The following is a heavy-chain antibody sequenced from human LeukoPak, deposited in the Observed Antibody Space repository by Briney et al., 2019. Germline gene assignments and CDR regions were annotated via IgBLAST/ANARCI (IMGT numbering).Heavy chain of an antibody. CDR3: AKLPTLRFLEWLDAFDI. CDR2: ISSSSSYI. V-gene: IGHV3-21*01. J-gene: IGHJ3*02. Sequence: PGGSLRLSCAASGFTFSSYSMNWVRQAPGKGLEWVSSISSSSSYIYYADSVKGRFTISRDNAKNSLYLQMNSLRAEDTAVYYCAKLPTLRFLEWLDAFDIWGQGTMVTVSS. D-gene: IGHD3-3*01. CDR1: GFTFSSYS.